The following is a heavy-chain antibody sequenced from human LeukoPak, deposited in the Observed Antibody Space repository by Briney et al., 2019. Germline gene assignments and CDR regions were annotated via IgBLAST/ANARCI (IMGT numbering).Heavy chain of an antibody. J-gene: IGHJ6*02. V-gene: IGHV4-59*01. CDR2: IYYNGNT. D-gene: IGHD1-26*01. CDR1: GGSINSYY. Sequence: ETLSLTCTVSGGSINSYYWNWIRRPPGKGREWIGYIYYNGNTNYSPSLKSRVTMSVDTSKNLFSLKVSSVTAADTAVYYCARGRSNYYGMDVWGQGTTVTVSS. CDR3: ARGRSNYYGMDV.